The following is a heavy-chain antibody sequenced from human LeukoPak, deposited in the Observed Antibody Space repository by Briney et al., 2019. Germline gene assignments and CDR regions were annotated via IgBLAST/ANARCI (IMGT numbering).Heavy chain of an antibody. Sequence: GGSLRLSSAASGFTFSDYAMHCVRQAPGKGLYWVSLISADGGSTYYADSVKGRFTISRDNSKNSLYLQMNSLRTEDTALYYCVKDRWNFGDYGSDYWGQGTLVTVSS. D-gene: IGHD4-17*01. CDR1: GFTFSDYA. V-gene: IGHV3-43*02. J-gene: IGHJ4*02. CDR3: VKDRWNFGDYGSDY. CDR2: ISADGGST.